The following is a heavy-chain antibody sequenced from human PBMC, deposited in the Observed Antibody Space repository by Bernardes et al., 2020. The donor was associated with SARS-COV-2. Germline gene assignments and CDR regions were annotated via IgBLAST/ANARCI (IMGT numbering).Heavy chain of an antibody. D-gene: IGHD5-12*01. CDR2: LYAGGKI. CDR3: ARNGGYHYWVYYFDH. CDR1: GFSVSNTY. J-gene: IGHJ4*02. Sequence: VGSLRLSCAASGFSVSNTYMSWVRQAPGKGLEWVAILYAGGKIYYADSVKGRFTVSRDNSNNTLYLQMSSLRAEDTAVYYCARNGGYHYWVYYFDHWGQGTLLTVSS. V-gene: IGHV3-66*01.